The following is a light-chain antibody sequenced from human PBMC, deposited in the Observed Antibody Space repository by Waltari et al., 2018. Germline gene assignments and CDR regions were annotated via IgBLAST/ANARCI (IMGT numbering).Light chain of an antibody. CDR3: QVHTWWLWT. CDR2: GAS. Sequence: EIVVTQSPATVSMSAGERVTLSCRASRNVSHNLVWYQQRPGQAPTLLIYGASTRATDIPARFSGSGSGTEFTLIISSLQSEDCAIYFCQVHTWWLWTFGQGTRV. V-gene: IGKV3-15*01. CDR1: RNVSHN. J-gene: IGKJ1*01.